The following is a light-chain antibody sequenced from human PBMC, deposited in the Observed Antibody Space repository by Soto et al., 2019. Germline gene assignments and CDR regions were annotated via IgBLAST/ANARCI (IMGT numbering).Light chain of an antibody. CDR2: KVS. CDR3: LQGTLWLST. J-gene: IGKJ1*01. V-gene: IGKV2-30*01. Sequence: EVVMTQSPLSLPVTLGQPASISCTSSQSLVYSDGNTYLNWFQQRPGQSPRRLIYKVSNRDSGVPDRIRGSGSGTDFPLKLSMLEAEDVGVYYRLQGTLWLSTLGQGTKVEIK. CDR1: QSLVYSDGNTY.